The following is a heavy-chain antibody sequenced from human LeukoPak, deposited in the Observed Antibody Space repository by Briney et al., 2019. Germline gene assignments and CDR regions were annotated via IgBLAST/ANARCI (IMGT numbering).Heavy chain of an antibody. CDR1: GFTVSSNY. CDR2: IYSGGST. V-gene: IGHV3-66*01. Sequence: PGGSLRLSCAASGFTVSSNYMSWVRQAPGKGLEWVSVIYSGGSTYYADSVKGRFTISRDNSKNTLYLQMNSLRAEDTAAYYCAREVWFGESDYWGQGTLVTVSS. D-gene: IGHD3-10*01. CDR3: AREVWFGESDY. J-gene: IGHJ4*02.